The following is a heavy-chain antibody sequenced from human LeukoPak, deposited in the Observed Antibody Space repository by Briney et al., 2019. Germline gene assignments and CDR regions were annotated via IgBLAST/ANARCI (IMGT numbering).Heavy chain of an antibody. CDR3: ARGGPSYYDFWSGYYPGLDY. D-gene: IGHD3-3*01. CDR1: GGSFSGYY. V-gene: IGHV4-34*01. Sequence: PSETLSFTCAVYGGSFSGYYWSWIRQPPGKGLEWIGEINHSGSTNYNPSLKSRVTISVDTSKNQFSLKLSSVTAADTAVYYCARGGPSYYDFWSGYYPGLDYWGQGTLVTVS. J-gene: IGHJ4*02. CDR2: INHSGST.